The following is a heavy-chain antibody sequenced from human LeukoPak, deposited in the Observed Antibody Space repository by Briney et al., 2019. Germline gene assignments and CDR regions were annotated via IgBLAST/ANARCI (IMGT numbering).Heavy chain of an antibody. CDR2: TSSDESST. Sequence: GGSLRLSCAASGFTFSNYWMLWVRQAPGKGLVWVSHTSSDESSTDYAKSVKGRFTISRDNSKNILYLQMNSLRAEDTAVYYCARAGGCSSTSCHRGWFDPWGQGTLVTVSS. CDR1: GFTFSNYW. D-gene: IGHD2-2*01. J-gene: IGHJ5*02. CDR3: ARAGGCSSTSCHRGWFDP. V-gene: IGHV3-74*01.